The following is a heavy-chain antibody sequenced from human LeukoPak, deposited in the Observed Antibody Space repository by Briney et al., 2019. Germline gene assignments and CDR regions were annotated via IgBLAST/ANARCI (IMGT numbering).Heavy chain of an antibody. CDR1: GFAFSGHW. V-gene: IGHV3-7*01. CDR3: ARDGVAAGVYFDC. CDR2: INQDGSEI. Sequence: GGSLRLSCAASGFAFSGHWMSWVRQAPGKGLEGEANINQDGSEIYYLDSVKGRFTFSRDNAKNSLYLQMNNLRAEDTAVYYCARDGVAAGVYFDCWGQGTLVTVSS. J-gene: IGHJ4*02. D-gene: IGHD6-13*01.